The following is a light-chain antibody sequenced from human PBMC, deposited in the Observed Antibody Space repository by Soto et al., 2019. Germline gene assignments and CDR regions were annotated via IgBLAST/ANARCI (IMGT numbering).Light chain of an antibody. Sequence: AIQLTQSPSSLSASVGDRVTITCRASQDVRGALAWYQQKPGQAPKILIYDVSRLESGVPSRFSGSSSGTDFPLTISSLQPIYFATYYFQQFNSYPITFGQGTRLEIK. CDR3: QQFNSYPIT. V-gene: IGKV1-13*02. J-gene: IGKJ5*01. CDR2: DVS. CDR1: QDVRGA.